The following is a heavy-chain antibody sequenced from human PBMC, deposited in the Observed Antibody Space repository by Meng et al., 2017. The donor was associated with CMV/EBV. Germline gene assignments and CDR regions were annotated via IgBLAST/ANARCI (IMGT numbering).Heavy chain of an antibody. D-gene: IGHD6-19*01. CDR3: AKGEQWLAPRFDY. Sequence: CAGSGFTFSSYAMSWVRQAPGKGQEWVSAISDSGGSTYYADSVKGRFTISRDNSKNTLYLQMNSLRAEDTAVYYCAKGEQWLAPRFDYWGQGTLVTVSS. CDR1: GFTFSSYA. J-gene: IGHJ4*02. CDR2: ISDSGGST. V-gene: IGHV3-23*01.